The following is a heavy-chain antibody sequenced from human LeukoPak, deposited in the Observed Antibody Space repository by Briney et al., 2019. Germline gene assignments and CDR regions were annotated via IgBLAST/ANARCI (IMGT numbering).Heavy chain of an antibody. Sequence: SETLSLTCTVSGGSISSYYWSWIRQPPGKGLEWIGYIYYSGSTNYNPSLKSRVTISVDTSKNQFSLKLSSVTAADTAVYYCARAITIFGEVIGPRFDPWGQGTLVTVSS. CDR1: GGSISSYY. V-gene: IGHV4-59*08. CDR2: IYYSGST. J-gene: IGHJ5*02. D-gene: IGHD3-3*01. CDR3: ARAITIFGEVIGPRFDP.